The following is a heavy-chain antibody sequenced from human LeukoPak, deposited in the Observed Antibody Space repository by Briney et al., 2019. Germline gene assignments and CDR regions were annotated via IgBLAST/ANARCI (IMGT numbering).Heavy chain of an antibody. V-gene: IGHV4-4*02. CDR2: IHYSGST. CDR1: GGSISSSNW. CDR3: ARVRCSGGSCPYYYYYYYMDV. J-gene: IGHJ6*03. Sequence: SETLSLTCAVSGGSISSSNWWSWVRQPPGKGLEWIGSIHYSGSTYYNPSLQSRVTISIDTSKNQFSLKLRFVTAADTAVYYCARVRCSGGSCPYYYYYYYMDVWGKGTTVTVSS. D-gene: IGHD2-15*01.